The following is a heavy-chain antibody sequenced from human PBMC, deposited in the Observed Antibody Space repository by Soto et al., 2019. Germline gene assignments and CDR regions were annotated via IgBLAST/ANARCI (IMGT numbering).Heavy chain of an antibody. J-gene: IGHJ4*02. Sequence: PGGSLRLSCAASGFTFSEYEMNWVRQAPGKGLEWVAYILSTGTTIYYADSVKGRFTISGDNAKNPLYLQMNSLRAEDTAVYYCARGMGIVATIGFDYWGLGTLVTVSS. CDR3: ARGMGIVATIGFDY. CDR1: GFTFSEYE. D-gene: IGHD5-12*01. V-gene: IGHV3-48*03. CDR2: ILSTGTTI.